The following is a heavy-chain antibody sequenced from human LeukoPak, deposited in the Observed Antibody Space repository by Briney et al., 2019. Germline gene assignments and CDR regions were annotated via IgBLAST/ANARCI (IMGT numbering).Heavy chain of an antibody. J-gene: IGHJ5*02. CDR1: GYRFTNYW. CDR2: IYPGDSDT. D-gene: IGHD6-19*01. Sequence: GESLKISCKGSGYRFTNYWIGWVRQMPGKGLEWMGIIYPGDSDTRYNPSFQGQVTISADKSISTAYLQWSSLKASDTAMYYCARGGFRSSGWMFNWFDPWGQGTLVTVSS. CDR3: ARGGFRSSGWMFNWFDP. V-gene: IGHV5-51*01.